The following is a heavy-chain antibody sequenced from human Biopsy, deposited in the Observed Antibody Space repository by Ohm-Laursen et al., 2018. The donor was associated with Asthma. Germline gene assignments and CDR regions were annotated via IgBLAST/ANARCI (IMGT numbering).Heavy chain of an antibody. CDR2: IATSSGNP. Sequence: ASVKVFCKASGYTFTSYAINWLRQAPGQGLEWMGWIATSSGNPTYAQGFTPGRFVFSLDTSVTTAYLQITNLEPEDTAVYYCVRDQAHRDNWFDPWGQGTPVTVSS. J-gene: IGHJ5*02. V-gene: IGHV7-4-1*02. CDR3: VRDQAHRDNWFDP. CDR1: GYTFTSYA. D-gene: IGHD1-14*01.